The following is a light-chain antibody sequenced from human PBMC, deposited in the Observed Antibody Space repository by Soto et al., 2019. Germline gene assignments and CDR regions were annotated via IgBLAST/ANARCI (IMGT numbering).Light chain of an antibody. J-gene: IGKJ1*01. CDR1: QSVLYSSNNKNY. CDR3: QQYYNTAA. Sequence: DIVMTQSPDSLAVSLGERATINCKSSQSVLYSSNNKNYLAWYQQKPGQPPRLLIYWASTRESGVPDRFSGSGTGADFTLTISSQQAEDVAVYYCQQYYNTAAFGQGTKVEIK. CDR2: WAS. V-gene: IGKV4-1*01.